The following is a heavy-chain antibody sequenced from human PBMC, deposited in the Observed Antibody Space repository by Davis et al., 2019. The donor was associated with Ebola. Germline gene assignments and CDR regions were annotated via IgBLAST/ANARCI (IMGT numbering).Heavy chain of an antibody. CDR1: GFIVSSSY. CDR2: TYSDGSS. Sequence: GESLKISCAASGFIVSSSYMTWVRQAPGEGLECVSVTYSDGSSYYTDSVKGRFTITRDSSRNTLYLQMNSLRADDTATYYSTRGRGGSSWELYWGRGTLVAVSS. V-gene: IGHV3-53*01. J-gene: IGHJ4*02. CDR3: TRGRGGSSWELY. D-gene: IGHD6-13*01.